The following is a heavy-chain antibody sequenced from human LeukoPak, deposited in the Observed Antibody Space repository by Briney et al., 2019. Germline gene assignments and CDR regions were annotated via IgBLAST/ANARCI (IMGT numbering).Heavy chain of an antibody. CDR1: GGSISSYY. Sequence: SETLSLTCTVSGGSISSYYWSWIRQPPGKGLEWIGYIYYSGSTNYNPSLKSRVTISVDTSKNQFSLKLSSVTAADTAVYYCARDLGWFDPWGQGTLVTVSS. CDR2: IYYSGST. V-gene: IGHV4-59*01. D-gene: IGHD7-27*01. CDR3: ARDLGWFDP. J-gene: IGHJ5*02.